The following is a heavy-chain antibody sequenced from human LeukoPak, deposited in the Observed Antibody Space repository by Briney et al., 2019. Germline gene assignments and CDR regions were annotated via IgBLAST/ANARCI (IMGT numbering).Heavy chain of an antibody. V-gene: IGHV1-3*01. CDR2: INAGNGNT. Sequence: ASVKVSCKASGYTFTSYAMHWVRQAPGQRLEWMEWINAGNGNTKYSQKFQGRVTITRDTSASTAYMELSSLRSEDTAVYYCAREVAAAGVPDWGQGTLVTVSS. CDR3: AREVAAAGVPD. CDR1: GYTFTSYA. D-gene: IGHD6-13*01. J-gene: IGHJ4*02.